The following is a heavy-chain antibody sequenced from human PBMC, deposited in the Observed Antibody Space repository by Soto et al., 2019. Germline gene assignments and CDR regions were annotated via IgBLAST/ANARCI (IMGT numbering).Heavy chain of an antibody. J-gene: IGHJ6*02. Sequence: GSLRLSCAASVFAVSSKYMTWVRQAPGKGLEWIGYIYYTGSPTYNPSFKSRVTISVDRSKNQFSLRLISVTAADTAVYYCARNSLWVENDFYGRAVGGQGPTVPVSS. V-gene: IGHV4-59*08. CDR2: IYYTGSP. D-gene: IGHD3-16*01. CDR3: ARNSLWVENDFYGRAV. CDR1: VFAVSSKY.